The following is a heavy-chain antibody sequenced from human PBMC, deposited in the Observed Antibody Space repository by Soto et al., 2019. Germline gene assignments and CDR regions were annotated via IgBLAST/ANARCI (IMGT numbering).Heavy chain of an antibody. J-gene: IGHJ4*02. CDR2: ISSSSSTI. D-gene: IGHD6-13*01. Sequence: EVQLVESGGGLVQPGGSLRLSCAASGFTFSSYSMKWVRQAPGKGLEWVSYISSSSSTIYYADSVKGRFTISRDNAKNSLYLQMNSLRDEDTAVYYCARDLYSSSWYQTGFDYWGQGTLVTVSS. V-gene: IGHV3-48*02. CDR1: GFTFSSYS. CDR3: ARDLYSSSWYQTGFDY.